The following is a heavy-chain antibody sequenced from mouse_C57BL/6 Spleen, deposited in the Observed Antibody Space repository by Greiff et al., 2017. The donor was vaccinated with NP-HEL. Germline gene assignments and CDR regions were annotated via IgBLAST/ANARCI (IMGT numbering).Heavy chain of an antibody. J-gene: IGHJ3*01. CDR2: INPGSGGT. D-gene: IGHD2-4*01. V-gene: IGHV1-54*01. CDR1: GYAFTNYL. Sequence: VQLQQSGAELVRPGTSVKVSCKASGYAFTNYLIEWVKQRPGQGLEWIGVINPGSGGTNYNEKFKGKATLTADKSSSTAYMQLSSLTSEDSAVYFCARSPYEYSWFAYWGQGTLVTVSA. CDR3: ARSPYEYSWFAY.